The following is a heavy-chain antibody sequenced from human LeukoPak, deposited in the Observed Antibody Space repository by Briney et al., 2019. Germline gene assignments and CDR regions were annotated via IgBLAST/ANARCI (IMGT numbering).Heavy chain of an antibody. CDR3: AKDLPDYGDYIEGY. V-gene: IGHV3-23*01. CDR2: ISGSGGTT. CDR1: GFTFSSFA. D-gene: IGHD4-17*01. Sequence: SGGSLRLSCAASGFTFSSFAMSWVRQAPGKGLEWVSTISGSGGTTNSADSVKGRFTFSRDNSKKMVYLQMNSLRVEDTAVYYCAKDLPDYGDYIEGYWGQGTLVTVSS. J-gene: IGHJ4*02.